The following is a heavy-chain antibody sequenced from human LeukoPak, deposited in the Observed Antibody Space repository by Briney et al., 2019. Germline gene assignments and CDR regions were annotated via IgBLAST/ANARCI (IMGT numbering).Heavy chain of an antibody. Sequence: SETLSLTCAVYGGSFSGYYWSWIRQPPGKGLEWIGEINHSGSTNYNPSLKSRVTISVDTSKNQFSLKLSSVTAADTAVYYCARGVAYYYYMDVWGKGTTVTVSS. J-gene: IGHJ6*03. CDR3: ARGVAYYYYMDV. CDR2: INHSGST. D-gene: IGHD2-15*01. V-gene: IGHV4-34*01. CDR1: GGSFSGYY.